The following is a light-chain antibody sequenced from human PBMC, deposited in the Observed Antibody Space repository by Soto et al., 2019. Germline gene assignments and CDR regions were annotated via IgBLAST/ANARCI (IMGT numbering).Light chain of an antibody. CDR1: YTDVGGYNR. V-gene: IGLV2-14*01. CDR2: EVD. CDR3: VSYIESSLTHWV. J-gene: IGLJ3*02. Sequence: QSALTQPASVSGSPGQSITISCTGTYTDVGGYNRVSWYQHHAGKGPKMLIFEVDNRPSGISDRFSGSKSGDTASLTISDLQDEDEADYYCVSYIESSLTHWVFGGGTKVTVL.